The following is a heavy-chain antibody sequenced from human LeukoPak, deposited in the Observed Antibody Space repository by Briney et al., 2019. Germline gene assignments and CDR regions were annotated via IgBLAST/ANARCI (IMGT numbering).Heavy chain of an antibody. Sequence: GGFLRLSCAASGFTFDDYAMHWVRQAPGKGLEWVSLISWDGGSTYYADSVKGRFTISRDNSKSSLYLQMNSLRAEDTALYYCAKDKGYSSGWYLIDYWGQGTLVTVSS. J-gene: IGHJ4*02. V-gene: IGHV3-43D*04. CDR1: GFTFDDYA. CDR3: AKDKGYSSGWYLIDY. CDR2: ISWDGGST. D-gene: IGHD6-19*01.